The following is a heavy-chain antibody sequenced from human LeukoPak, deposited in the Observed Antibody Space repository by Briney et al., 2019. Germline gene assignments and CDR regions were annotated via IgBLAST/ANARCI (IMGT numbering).Heavy chain of an antibody. CDR2: IYYSGST. Sequence: TASETLSLTCTVSGGSISSYYWSWIRQPPGKGLEWIGYIYYSGSTNYNPSLKSRVTISVDRSKNQFSLKLSSVTAADTAVYYCARDRQQPDAFDIWGQGTMVTVSS. CDR3: ARDRQQPDAFDI. V-gene: IGHV4-59*12. J-gene: IGHJ3*02. D-gene: IGHD6-13*01. CDR1: GGSISSYY.